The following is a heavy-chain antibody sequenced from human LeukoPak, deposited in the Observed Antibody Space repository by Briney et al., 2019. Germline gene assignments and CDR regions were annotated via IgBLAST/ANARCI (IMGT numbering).Heavy chain of an antibody. J-gene: IGHJ5*02. Sequence: SETLSLTCTVSGGSISSYYWTWIRQSAGKGLEWIGRINTSGSTNYNPSLRSRVTMSVNTSKNQFSLNLTSVTAADTAVYSCAREGGNPRWLDPWGQGTLVTVSS. CDR1: GGSISSYY. V-gene: IGHV4-4*07. CDR3: AREGGNPRWLDP. D-gene: IGHD6-25*01. CDR2: INTSGST.